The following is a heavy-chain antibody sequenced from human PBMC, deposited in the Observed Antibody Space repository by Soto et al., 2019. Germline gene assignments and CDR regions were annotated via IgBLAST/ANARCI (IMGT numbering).Heavy chain of an antibody. CDR1: GLPFAKVW. D-gene: IGHD1-7*01. CDR2: IKSQTDGGRI. J-gene: IGHJ4*02. V-gene: IGHV3-15*01. Sequence: EVQVVESGGGLVKPGVSLRLSCEVSGLPFAKVWMSWIRQAPGKGLAWVGRIKSQTDGGRIDYAAPVKGRFTISRDDSKNTLYLQMNRLTADDTAVYYCTTSVTGTPRATDYCGQGNLVTVS. CDR3: TTSVTGTPRATDY.